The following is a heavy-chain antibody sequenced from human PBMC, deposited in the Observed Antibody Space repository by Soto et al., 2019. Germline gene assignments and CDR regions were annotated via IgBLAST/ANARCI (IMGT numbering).Heavy chain of an antibody. CDR2: VYPYDSDI. V-gene: IGHV5-51*01. D-gene: IGHD6-19*01. CDR1: GYIFTNCW. Sequence: GESLKISCKASGYIFTNCWIAWVRQIRGKRLEWMAIVYPYDSDIRFSPSFQGHVTFSVDKSISTVYLQWTNVKTSDTAIYYCARRPSDFYGMDVWGQGTTVTVSS. CDR3: ARRPSDFYGMDV. J-gene: IGHJ6*02.